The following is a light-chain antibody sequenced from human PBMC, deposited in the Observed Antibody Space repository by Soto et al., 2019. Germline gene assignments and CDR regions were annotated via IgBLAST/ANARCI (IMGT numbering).Light chain of an antibody. Sequence: QSALTQPPSASGSPGQSVTISCTGTSSDVGDYNYVSWYQQHPGKAPKLMIYEVNKRPSGVPDRFSGSKSGNTASLTGSGLQAEDEADYSCSSYAGYSNLVFGGGTKVTVL. CDR3: SSYAGYSNLV. V-gene: IGLV2-8*01. J-gene: IGLJ2*01. CDR1: SSDVGDYNY. CDR2: EVN.